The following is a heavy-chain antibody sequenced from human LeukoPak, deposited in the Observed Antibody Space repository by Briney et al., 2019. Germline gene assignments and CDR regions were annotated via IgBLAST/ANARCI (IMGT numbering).Heavy chain of an antibody. Sequence: ASVKVSCKASGYTFTGYYMHWVRQAPGQGLEWMGWINPNSGGTNYAQKFQGRVIMTRDTSISTAYMELSRLRSDDTAVYYCARVPSKYCSSTSCYMSMDVWGKGTTVTVSS. D-gene: IGHD2-2*02. CDR3: ARVPSKYCSSTSCYMSMDV. V-gene: IGHV1-2*02. CDR2: INPNSGGT. J-gene: IGHJ6*03. CDR1: GYTFTGYY.